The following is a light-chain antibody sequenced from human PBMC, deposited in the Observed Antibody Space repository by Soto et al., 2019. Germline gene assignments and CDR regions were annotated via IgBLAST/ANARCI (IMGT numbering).Light chain of an antibody. V-gene: IGLV1-51*02. CDR2: ENN. J-gene: IGLJ3*02. Sequence: QSVLTQPPSVSAAPGQKVTISCSGSSSNIGSDFVSWYQQLPGTAPQLLIYENNKRPSAIPDRFSGSKSATSATLGITGRQTGDEADYYCAAWDTSLSGGVFGGGTKLTVL. CDR3: AAWDTSLSGGV. CDR1: SSNIGSDF.